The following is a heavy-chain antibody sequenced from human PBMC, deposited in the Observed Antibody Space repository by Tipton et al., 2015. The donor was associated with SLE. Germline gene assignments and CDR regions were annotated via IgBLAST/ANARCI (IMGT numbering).Heavy chain of an antibody. V-gene: IGHV3-21*04. CDR2: ISSSSSYI. Sequence: SLRLSCAASGFTFSSYSMNWVRQAPGKGLEWVSSISSSSSYIYYADSVKGRFTISRDNAKNSLYLQMNSLRAEDTALYYCARGNFLVAFDIWGQGTMVTVSS. J-gene: IGHJ3*02. D-gene: IGHD2-2*01. CDR3: ARGNFLVAFDI. CDR1: GFTFSSYS.